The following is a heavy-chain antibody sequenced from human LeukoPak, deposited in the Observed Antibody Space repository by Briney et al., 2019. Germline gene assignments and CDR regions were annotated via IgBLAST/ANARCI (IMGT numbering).Heavy chain of an antibody. D-gene: IGHD3-3*01. J-gene: IGHJ6*04. CDR1: GGSISSHY. CDR3: ATRNHLRFFDV. CDR2: IYYSGST. V-gene: IGHV4-59*11. Sequence: PSETLSLTCTVSGGSISSHYWSWIRQPPGKGLEWIGYIYYSGSTNYNPSLKSRVTISVDTSKNQFSLKLSSVTAADTAVYYCATRNHLRFFDVWGKGTTVTVSS.